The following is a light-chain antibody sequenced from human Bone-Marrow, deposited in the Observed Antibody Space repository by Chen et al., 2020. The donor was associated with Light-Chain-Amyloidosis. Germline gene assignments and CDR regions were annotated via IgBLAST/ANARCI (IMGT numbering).Light chain of an antibody. J-gene: IGLJ2*01. CDR2: RDT. CDR1: DLPTKY. V-gene: IGLV3-25*03. Sequence: SYELTQPPSVSVSPGQTARFTCSGDDLPTKYAYWYQQKPGKAPVLVIHRDTERPSGISERFYGYSSGTTATLTISGVQAEDEADYHSQSADSSGTYEVIFGGGTKLTVL. CDR3: QSADSSGTYEVI.